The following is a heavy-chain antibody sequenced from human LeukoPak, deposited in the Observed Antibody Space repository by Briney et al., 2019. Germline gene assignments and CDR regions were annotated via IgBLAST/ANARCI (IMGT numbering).Heavy chain of an antibody. Sequence: GGSLRLSCAASGFTFSSYAMHWVRQAPGKGLEWVAVISYDGSNKYYADSVKGRFTISRDNSKNTLYLQMNSLRAEDTAVYYCARTPRSAYDYVWGSSYQLDYWGQGTLVTVSS. CDR3: ARTPRSAYDYVWGSSYQLDY. CDR1: GFTFSSYA. V-gene: IGHV3-30-3*01. D-gene: IGHD3-16*01. J-gene: IGHJ4*02. CDR2: ISYDGSNK.